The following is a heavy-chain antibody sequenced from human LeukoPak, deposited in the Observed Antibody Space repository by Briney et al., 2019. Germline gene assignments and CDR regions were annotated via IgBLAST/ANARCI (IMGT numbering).Heavy chain of an antibody. CDR3: ARETSLAGFASGLGFNY. D-gene: IGHD6-19*01. J-gene: IGHJ4*02. Sequence: SETLSLTCTVSGASISGWYWSWIRQPPGKGLEWIGYVYGSGYTNYNPSLKSRVTMSINTSKNHFSLKLTSVTAADTATYYCARETSLAGFASGLGFNYWGQGILVTVSS. CDR1: GASISGWY. CDR2: VYGSGYT. V-gene: IGHV4-59*01.